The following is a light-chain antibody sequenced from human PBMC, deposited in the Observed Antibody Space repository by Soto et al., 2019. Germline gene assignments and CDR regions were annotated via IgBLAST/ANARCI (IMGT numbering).Light chain of an antibody. CDR3: QQYGSSPLT. V-gene: IGKV3-20*01. Sequence: IVLTQSPGTLSLSPGERATLSCRASQSVSSSYLAWYQQKPCQAPRLLMYGASSRATGIPDRFSGSGSGTDFTLTISRLEPEDFAVYYCQQYGSSPLTFGGGTKVEIK. CDR2: GAS. J-gene: IGKJ4*01. CDR1: QSVSSSY.